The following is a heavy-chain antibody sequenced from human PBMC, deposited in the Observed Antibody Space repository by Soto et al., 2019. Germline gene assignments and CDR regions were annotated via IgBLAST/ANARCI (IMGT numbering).Heavy chain of an antibody. J-gene: IGHJ4*02. V-gene: IGHV4-31*03. D-gene: IGHD3-16*02. CDR1: GGSISSGGYY. CDR2: IYYSGST. CDR3: ANGLYRGRFDY. Sequence: TLSLTCTVSGGSISSGGYYWSWIHHHPGKGLEWIGYIYYSGSTYYNPSLKSRVTISVDTSKNQFSLKLSSVTAADTAVYYCANGLYRGRFDYWGQGTLVTVSS.